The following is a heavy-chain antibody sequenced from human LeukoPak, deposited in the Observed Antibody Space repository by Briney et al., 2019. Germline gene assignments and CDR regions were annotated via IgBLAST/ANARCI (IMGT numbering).Heavy chain of an antibody. CDR3: ARESAALVGATGDFDY. Sequence: ASVKVSCKASGYTFTGYYMHWVRQAPGQGLEWMGWINPNSGGTNYAQKFQGRVTMTRDTSISTAYMELSRLRSDDTAVYYCARESAALVGATGDFDYWGQGTLVTVSS. D-gene: IGHD1-26*01. J-gene: IGHJ4*02. CDR2: INPNSGGT. V-gene: IGHV1-2*02. CDR1: GYTFTGYY.